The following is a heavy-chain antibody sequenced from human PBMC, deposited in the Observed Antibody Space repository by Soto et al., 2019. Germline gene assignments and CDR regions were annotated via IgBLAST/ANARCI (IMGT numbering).Heavy chain of an antibody. CDR2: ISYDGSHK. Sequence: GGSLRLSCQTSGFSFSSYAMHWVRQAPGKGLEWVGVISYDGSHKFYGESVKGRFTIARDNSKNTLYLQMNSLRAEDTAVYYCARDRSPWTDTAMGLSLDAFDIWGQGTMVTV. CDR1: GFSFSSYA. CDR3: ARDRSPWTDTAMGLSLDAFDI. D-gene: IGHD5-18*01. V-gene: IGHV3-30*03. J-gene: IGHJ3*02.